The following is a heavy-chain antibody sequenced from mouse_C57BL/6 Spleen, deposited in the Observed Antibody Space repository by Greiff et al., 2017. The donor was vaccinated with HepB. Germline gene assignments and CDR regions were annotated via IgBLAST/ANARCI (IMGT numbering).Heavy chain of an antibody. V-gene: IGHV1-82*01. Sequence: VQLQQSGPELVKPGASVKISCKASGYAFSSSWMNWVKQRPGKGLGWIGRIYPGDGDTNYNGKFKGKATLTADKSSSTAYMQLSSLTSEDSAVYFCARSVTGYFDVWGTGTTVTVSS. CDR2: IYPGDGDT. D-gene: IGHD2-12*01. CDR3: ARSVTGYFDV. J-gene: IGHJ1*03. CDR1: GYAFSSSW.